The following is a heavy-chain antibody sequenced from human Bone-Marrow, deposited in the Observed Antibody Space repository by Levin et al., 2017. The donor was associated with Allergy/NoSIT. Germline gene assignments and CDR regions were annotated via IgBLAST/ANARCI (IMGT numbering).Heavy chain of an antibody. CDR3: ARGRATTLRSGLDF. V-gene: IGHV4-34*01. CDR2: GIHSGIT. J-gene: IGHJ4*02. Sequence: PSETLSLTCSVSGGSFSGYYWTWIRQSPGKGLEWIGEGIHSGITNSKASLQSRVTILLDMSKREFSLRLKSVTPADTAVYFCARGRATTLRSGLDFWGPGIRVTVSS. D-gene: IGHD3-3*01. CDR1: GGSFSGYY.